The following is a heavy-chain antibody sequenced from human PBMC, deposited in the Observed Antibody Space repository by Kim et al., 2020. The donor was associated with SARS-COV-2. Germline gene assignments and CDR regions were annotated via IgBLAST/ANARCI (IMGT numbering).Heavy chain of an antibody. CDR1: GFTFDGHA. Sequence: GGSLRLSCAASGFTFDGHAMTWVRQAPGKGLEWVSVIAGSGDGAYYADSVKGRFTVSRDNSKNTLYLQMNSLRAEDTAVYYCAKRRDGSVGYFFDYWGQG. CDR2: IAGSGDGA. CDR3: AKRRDGSVGYFFDY. V-gene: IGHV3-23*01. D-gene: IGHD6-19*01. J-gene: IGHJ4*02.